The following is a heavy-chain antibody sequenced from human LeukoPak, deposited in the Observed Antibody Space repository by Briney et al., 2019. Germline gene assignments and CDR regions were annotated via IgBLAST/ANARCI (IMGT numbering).Heavy chain of an antibody. CDR1: GGSISSYY. V-gene: IGHV4-59*08. CDR2: IYYSGST. Sequence: PSETLSLTCTVSGGSISSYYWSWLRQPPGKGLEWIGYIYYSGSTNYNPSLKSRVTISVDTSKNQFSLKLSSVTAADTAVYYCARQYYYDSHTFDYWGQGTLVTVSS. D-gene: IGHD3-22*01. CDR3: ARQYYYDSHTFDY. J-gene: IGHJ4*02.